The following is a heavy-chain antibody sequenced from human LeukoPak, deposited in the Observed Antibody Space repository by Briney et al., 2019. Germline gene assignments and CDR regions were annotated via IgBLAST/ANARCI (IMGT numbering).Heavy chain of an antibody. Sequence: GGSLRLTCAASGFTFSSYWMSWVRQAPGKGLEWVANIKQDGSEKYYVDSVKGRFTISRDNAKNSLYLQMNSLRAEDTAVYYCAREVAGTGGYYFDYWGQGTLVTVSS. CDR1: GFTFSSYW. CDR2: IKQDGSEK. V-gene: IGHV3-7*03. J-gene: IGHJ4*02. CDR3: AREVAGTGGYYFDY. D-gene: IGHD6-13*01.